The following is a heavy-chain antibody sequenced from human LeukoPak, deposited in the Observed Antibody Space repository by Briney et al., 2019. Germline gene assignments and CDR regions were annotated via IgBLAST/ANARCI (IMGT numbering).Heavy chain of an antibody. Sequence: GGSLRLSCAASGFTFDDYAMHWVRQAPGKGLEWVSLIYSAGSTYYADSVKGRFAISRDNSKNTLYLQMNSLRAEDTAVYYCARGVIVATWGAFDIWGQGTMVTVSS. D-gene: IGHD5-12*01. V-gene: IGHV3-53*01. CDR2: IYSAGST. CDR1: GFTFDDYA. J-gene: IGHJ3*02. CDR3: ARGVIVATWGAFDI.